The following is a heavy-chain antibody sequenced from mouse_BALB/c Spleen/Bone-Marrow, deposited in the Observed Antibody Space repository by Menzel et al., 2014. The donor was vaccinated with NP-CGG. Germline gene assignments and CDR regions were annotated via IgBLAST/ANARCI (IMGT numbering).Heavy chain of an antibody. J-gene: IGHJ4*01. CDR2: IDPANGNT. V-gene: IGHV14-3*02. CDR1: GFNIKDTY. CDR3: ARWEYYAMDY. Sequence: VQLQQSGAELVKPGASVKLSCTATGFNIKDTYMHWVKQRPEQGLEWIGRIDPANGNTKYDPKFQGKATITADTSSNTAYLQLSSLTSEDTAVYYCARWEYYAMDYWGQGTSVTVSS. D-gene: IGHD4-1*01.